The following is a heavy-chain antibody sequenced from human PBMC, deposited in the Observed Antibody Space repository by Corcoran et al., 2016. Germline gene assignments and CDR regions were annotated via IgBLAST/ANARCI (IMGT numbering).Heavy chain of an antibody. CDR2: ISYDGSNK. Sequence: QMQLVESGGGVVQPGRSLRLSCAASGFTFRSYGMHWVRQAPGMGLEWVAVISYDGSNKYYADSVKGRFPISRDNSKNTLYLQMNSRRAEDTPVYYCAKDGTPYSGYDLGGPGDYWGQGTMVTVSS. V-gene: IGHV3-30*18. CDR1: GFTFRSYG. J-gene: IGHJ4*02. CDR3: AKDGTPYSGYDLGGPGDY. D-gene: IGHD5-12*01.